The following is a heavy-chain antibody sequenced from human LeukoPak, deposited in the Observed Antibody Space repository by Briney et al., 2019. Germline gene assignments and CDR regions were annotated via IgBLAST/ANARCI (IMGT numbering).Heavy chain of an antibody. CDR1: GGSISSGGYY. Sequence: SETLSLTCTVSGGSISSGGYYWSWIRQHPGKGLEWIGYIYYSGSTYYKPSLKSRVTISVDTSKNQFSLKLSSVTAADTAVYYCARVGVGATTYYFDYWGRGTLVTVSS. CDR2: IYYSGST. CDR3: ARVGVGATTYYFDY. J-gene: IGHJ4*02. D-gene: IGHD1-26*01. V-gene: IGHV4-31*03.